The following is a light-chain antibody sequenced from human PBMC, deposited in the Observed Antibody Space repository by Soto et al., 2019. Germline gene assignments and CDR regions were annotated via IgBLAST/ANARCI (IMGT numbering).Light chain of an antibody. V-gene: IGLV2-8*01. CDR1: STDVGYYDY. Sequence: QSVLTQPPSASGFPGQSVTISCTGTSTDVGYYDYVSWYQHHPGKAPKLVIYEVTKRPSGVPDRVSASKSGNTASLTDSGLRAEDEADYYCSSYAGSNNFVFGSGTKVTVL. J-gene: IGLJ1*01. CDR2: EVT. CDR3: SSYAGSNNFV.